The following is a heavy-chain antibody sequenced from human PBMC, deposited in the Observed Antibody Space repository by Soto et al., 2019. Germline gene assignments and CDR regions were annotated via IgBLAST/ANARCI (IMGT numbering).Heavy chain of an antibody. Sequence: PGGSLRLSCAASGFTFSSYWMHWVRQAPGKGLVWVSRINSDGSSTSYADSVKGRFTISRDNAKNTLYLQMNSLRAENTAVYYCARDIVIYSSGPMRRPDYYGMDVWGQGTTVTVSS. CDR3: ARDIVIYSSGPMRRPDYYGMDV. D-gene: IGHD3-22*01. CDR1: GFTFSSYW. V-gene: IGHV3-74*01. J-gene: IGHJ6*02. CDR2: INSDGSST.